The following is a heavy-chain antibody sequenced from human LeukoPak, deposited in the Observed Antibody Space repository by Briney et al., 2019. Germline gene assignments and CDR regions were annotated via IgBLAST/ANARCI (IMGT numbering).Heavy chain of an antibody. CDR1: GFTFSSYG. V-gene: IGHV3-30*03. D-gene: IGHD3-10*01. CDR3: ARAWDRFTMVRGAPTAWFDP. J-gene: IGHJ5*02. Sequence: GGSLRLSCAASGFTFSSYGMHWVRQAPGKGLEWVAVISYDGSNKYYADSVKGRFTISRDNSKNTLYLQMNSLRAEDTAVYYCARAWDRFTMVRGAPTAWFDPWGQGTLVTVSS. CDR2: ISYDGSNK.